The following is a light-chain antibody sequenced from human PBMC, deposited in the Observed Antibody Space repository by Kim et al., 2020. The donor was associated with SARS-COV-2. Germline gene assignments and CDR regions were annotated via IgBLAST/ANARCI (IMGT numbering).Light chain of an antibody. CDR2: YAS. CDR1: QTHGST. V-gene: IGKV6-21*02. Sequence: VIPNEKAPITCRSSQTHGSTLHWYQQKPDHSPELFIKYASQSISGVPSRFSGSGSGTDFTLTINSLEAEDAATYYCHQSSSLPHTFGQGTRLEIK. CDR3: HQSSSLPHT. J-gene: IGKJ5*01.